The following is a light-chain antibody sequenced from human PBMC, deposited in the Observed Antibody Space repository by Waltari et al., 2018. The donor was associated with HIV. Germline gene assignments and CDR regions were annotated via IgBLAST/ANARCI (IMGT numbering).Light chain of an antibody. CDR2: KNI. CDR3: TGWDASLSEYV. J-gene: IGLJ1*01. Sequence: QSVLTQPPSASGTPGQRVTLSCSGSYSNTGSDNVYWYQHLPGTAPKLLIYKNIQRPSGVPGRFSGSKSGASAYLAISGLRSEYEADYYCTGWDASLSEYVFGPGTRVTV. CDR1: YSNTGSDN. V-gene: IGLV1-47*01.